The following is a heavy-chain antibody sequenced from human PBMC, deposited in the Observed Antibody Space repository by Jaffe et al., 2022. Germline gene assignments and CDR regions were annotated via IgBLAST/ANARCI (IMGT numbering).Heavy chain of an antibody. CDR1: GFTFRDYY. J-gene: IGHJ4*02. CDR3: VRDSFDLTVPGSNSFDY. D-gene: IGHD6-19*01. Sequence: QVQLVESGGGSVKPGGSLRLSCEVFGFTFRDYYMSWVRQAPGKGLEWVSHISASGTNTYYADSVRGRFTISRDNAKNSLFLQMNSLRAEDTAVYYCVRDSFDLTVPGSNSFDYWGQGSLVTVSS. CDR2: ISASGTNT. V-gene: IGHV3-11*01.